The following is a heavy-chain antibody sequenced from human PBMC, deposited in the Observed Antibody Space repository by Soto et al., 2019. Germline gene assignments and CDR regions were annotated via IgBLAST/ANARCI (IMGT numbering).Heavy chain of an antibody. CDR3: ARNDDSSGYYYF. D-gene: IGHD3-22*01. V-gene: IGHV4-59*01. J-gene: IGHJ4*02. CDR1: GGSISSYY. CDR2: IYYSGST. Sequence: SETLSRTCTVPGGSISSYYWSWIRQPPGKGLEWIGYIYYSGSTNYNPSLKSRVTISVDTSKNQFSLKLSSVTAADTAVYYCARNDDSSGYYYFWGQGTLVTVSS.